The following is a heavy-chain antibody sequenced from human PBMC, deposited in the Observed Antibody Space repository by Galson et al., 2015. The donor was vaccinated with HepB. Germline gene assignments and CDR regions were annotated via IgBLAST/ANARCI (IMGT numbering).Heavy chain of an antibody. V-gene: IGHV3-21*04. CDR2: ISSSSTYI. J-gene: IGHJ4*02. CDR3: AKATRTYCGADCPDS. CDR1: GFTFSSYI. D-gene: IGHD2-21*01. Sequence: SLRLSCAASGFTFSSYIMNWVRQAPGKGLEWVSSISSSSTYIYYADSVKGRFTISRDNAKNSLFLQMNSLRAEDTAVYHCAKATRTYCGADCPDSWGQGTLVTVSS.